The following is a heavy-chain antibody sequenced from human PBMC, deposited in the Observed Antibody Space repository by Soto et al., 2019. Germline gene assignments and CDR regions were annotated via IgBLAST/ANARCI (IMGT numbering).Heavy chain of an antibody. J-gene: IGHJ4*02. V-gene: IGHV1-69*13. D-gene: IGHD5-18*01. CDR2: IIPIFGTA. CDR1: GGTFSSYA. Sequence: SVKVSCKASGGTFSSYAISWVRQAPGQGLEWMGGIIPIFGTANYAQKFQGRVTITADESTSTAYMELSSLRSGDTAVYYCARGSPGYSYGLDYWGQGTLVTVSS. CDR3: ARGSPGYSYGLDY.